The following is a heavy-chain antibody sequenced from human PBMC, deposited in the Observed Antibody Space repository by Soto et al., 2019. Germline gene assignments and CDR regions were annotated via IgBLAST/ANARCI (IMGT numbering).Heavy chain of an antibody. Sequence: ASVKVSCKASGYTFTSYAMHWVRQAPGQRLEWMGWINAGNGNTKYSQKFQGRVTITRDTSASTAYMELSSLRSEDTAVYYCARDSAGGYSYGHDYWGQGTLVTVSS. J-gene: IGHJ4*02. CDR2: INAGNGNT. V-gene: IGHV1-3*01. CDR3: ARDSAGGYSYGHDY. D-gene: IGHD5-18*01. CDR1: GYTFTSYA.